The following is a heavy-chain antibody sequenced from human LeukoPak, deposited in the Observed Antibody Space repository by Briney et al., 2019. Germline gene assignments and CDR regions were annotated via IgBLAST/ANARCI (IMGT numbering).Heavy chain of an antibody. CDR3: ATPGYCSTIDCYYYMDV. Sequence: SETLSLTCTVSGGSISTSSYYWGWIRQPPGKGLEWIGTIYYSGSTYYNPSLESRVTISLDMSKNQFSLNLTSVTAADTAVYHYATPGYCSTIDCYYYMDVWGKGTTVTVSS. D-gene: IGHD2-2*01. CDR2: IYYSGST. J-gene: IGHJ6*03. CDR1: GGSISTSSYY. V-gene: IGHV4-39*01.